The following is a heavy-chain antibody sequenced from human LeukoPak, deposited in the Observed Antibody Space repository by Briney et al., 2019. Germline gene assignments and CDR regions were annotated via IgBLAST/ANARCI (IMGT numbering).Heavy chain of an antibody. CDR3: ARVYGSGYDFRGAFDI. CDR2: IYYSGST. V-gene: IGHV4-59*01. J-gene: IGHJ3*02. Sequence: SETLSLTCTVSGGSISSYYWSWIRQPPGKGLEWIGYIYYSGSTNYNPSLKSRVTISVDTSKNQFSLKLSSVTAADTAVYYCARVYGSGYDFRGAFDIWGQGTMVTVSS. D-gene: IGHD5-12*01. CDR1: GGSISSYY.